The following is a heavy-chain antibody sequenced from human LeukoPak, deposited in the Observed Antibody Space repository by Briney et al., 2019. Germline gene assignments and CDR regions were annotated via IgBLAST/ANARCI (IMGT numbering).Heavy chain of an antibody. CDR3: ARDNWNLRRSFDY. CDR2: IIPIFGTA. V-gene: IGHV1-69*13. Sequence: SVKVSCKASGGTFSSYAISWVRQAPGQGLEWMGGIIPIFGTANYAQKFQGRVTITADESTSTAYMELSSLRSEDTAVYYCARDNWNLRRSFDYWGQGTLVTVSS. CDR1: GGTFSSYA. J-gene: IGHJ4*02. D-gene: IGHD1-20*01.